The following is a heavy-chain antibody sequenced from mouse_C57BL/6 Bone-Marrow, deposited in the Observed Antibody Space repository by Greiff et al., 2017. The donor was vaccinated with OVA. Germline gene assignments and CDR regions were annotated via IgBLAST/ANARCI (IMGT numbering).Heavy chain of an antibody. J-gene: IGHJ1*03. CDR3: AREGGGYYLYWYFDV. Sequence: VKLVESGAELVKPGASVKISCKASGYAFSSYWMNWVKQRPGKGLEWIGQIYPGDGDTNYNGKFKGKATLTADKSSSTAYMQLSSLTSEDSAVYFCAREGGGYYLYWYFDVWGTGTTVTVSS. CDR1: GYAFSSYW. V-gene: IGHV1-80*01. D-gene: IGHD2-3*01. CDR2: IYPGDGDT.